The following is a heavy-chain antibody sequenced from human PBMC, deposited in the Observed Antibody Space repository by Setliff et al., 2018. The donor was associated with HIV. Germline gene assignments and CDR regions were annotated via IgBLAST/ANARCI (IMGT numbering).Heavy chain of an antibody. CDR1: GFTFSSYA. V-gene: IGHV3-30*07. D-gene: IGHD6-25*01. CDR3: ARSPANGGHDACDI. CDR2: ISYDGSNE. J-gene: IGHJ3*02. Sequence: GGSLRLYCAASGFTFSSYAMSWVRQAPGKGLEWVAVISYDGSNEYYADSVKGRVTISRDNSKNTLYLQMNSLRADDTAVYYCARSPANGGHDACDIWGQGTMVTVSS.